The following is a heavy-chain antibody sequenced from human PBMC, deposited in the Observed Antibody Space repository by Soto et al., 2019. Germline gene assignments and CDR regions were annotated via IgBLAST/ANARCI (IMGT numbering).Heavy chain of an antibody. D-gene: IGHD3-10*01. Sequence: SVKVSCKASGDTFKNCVISWVRQAPGQGLEWMGGIIPLFGTTDFAQRFQGRLTITTDESTTTAYMELSRLRSEDTATYYCAAELGFGKLSVVWGQGTTVTVSS. CDR3: AAELGFGKLSVV. J-gene: IGHJ6*02. V-gene: IGHV1-69*05. CDR1: GDTFKNCV. CDR2: IIPLFGTT.